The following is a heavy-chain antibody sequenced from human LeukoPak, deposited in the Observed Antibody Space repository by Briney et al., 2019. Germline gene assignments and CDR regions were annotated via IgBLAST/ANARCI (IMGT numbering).Heavy chain of an antibody. CDR2: IIPIFGTA. D-gene: IGHD2-2*02. V-gene: IGHV1-69*13. Sequence: SVKVSCKASGGTFSSYAISWVRQAPGHGPEWMGGIIPIFGTANYAQKFQGRVTITADESTSTAYMELSSLRSEDTAVYYCARGCSSTSCYTSGLAPWFDPWGQGTLVTVSS. J-gene: IGHJ5*02. CDR1: GGTFSSYA. CDR3: ARGCSSTSCYTSGLAPWFDP.